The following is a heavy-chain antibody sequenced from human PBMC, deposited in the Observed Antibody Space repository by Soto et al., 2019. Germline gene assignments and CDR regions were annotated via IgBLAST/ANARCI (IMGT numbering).Heavy chain of an antibody. Sequence: GGSLRLSCAASGFTFSNAWMNWVRQAPGKGLEWVGRIKSKTDGGTTDYAAPVKGRFTISRDDSKNTLYLQMNSLKTENTAVYYCPTDHRSSWYVSDYWGQGTLVTVSS. CDR1: GFTFSNAW. CDR2: IKSKTDGGTT. J-gene: IGHJ4*02. V-gene: IGHV3-15*07. CDR3: PTDHRSSWYVSDY. D-gene: IGHD6-13*01.